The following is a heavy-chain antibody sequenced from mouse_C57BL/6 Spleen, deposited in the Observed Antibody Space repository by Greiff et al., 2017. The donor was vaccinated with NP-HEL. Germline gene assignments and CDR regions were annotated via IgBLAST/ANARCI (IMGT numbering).Heavy chain of an antibody. D-gene: IGHD1-1*01. J-gene: IGHJ2*01. V-gene: IGHV1-59*01. CDR2: IDPSDSYT. CDR3: ARRDGSSPFDY. Sequence: QVQLQQPGAELVRPGTSVKLSCKASGYTFTSYWMHWVKQRPGQGLAWIGVIDPSDSYTNYNQKFKGKATLTVDTSSSTAYMQLSSLTSEDSAVYYCARRDGSSPFDYWGQGTTLTVSS. CDR1: GYTFTSYW.